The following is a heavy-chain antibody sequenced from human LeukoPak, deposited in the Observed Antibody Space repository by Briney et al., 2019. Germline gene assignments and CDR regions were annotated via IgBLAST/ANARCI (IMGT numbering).Heavy chain of an antibody. Sequence: SETLSLTCTVSGGSISNYYWSWIRQPPRKELEWIGYIYYSGSTNYNPSLKSRVTISVDTSKNQFSLKLSSVTAADTAVYYCARAQPSRPTPLGYWGQGTLVTVSS. V-gene: IGHV4-59*01. CDR1: GGSISNYY. CDR3: ARAQPSRPTPLGY. D-gene: IGHD1-14*01. CDR2: IYYSGST. J-gene: IGHJ4*02.